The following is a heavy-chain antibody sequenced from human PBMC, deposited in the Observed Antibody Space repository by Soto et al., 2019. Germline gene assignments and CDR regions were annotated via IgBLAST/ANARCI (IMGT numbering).Heavy chain of an antibody. Sequence: GGSLRLSYAASGFTFNSSGMHWARQAPGKGLEWVAVIIYDGSKREYADSVKGRFTVSRDNSKDTVYLQMNNLRPEDTGVYYCAKDLHEFASFLFYGMDVWGQGTPVTVSS. CDR2: IIYDGSKR. CDR3: AKDLHEFASFLFYGMDV. D-gene: IGHD3-10*01. V-gene: IGHV3-30*18. CDR1: GFTFNSSG. J-gene: IGHJ6*02.